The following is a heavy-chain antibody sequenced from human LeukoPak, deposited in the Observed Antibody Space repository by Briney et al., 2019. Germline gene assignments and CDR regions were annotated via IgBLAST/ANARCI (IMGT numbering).Heavy chain of an antibody. D-gene: IGHD6-19*01. V-gene: IGHV1-46*01. CDR1: GYTFTSYY. CDR2: INPSAVST. CDR3: ARKGDIAVAGLILDH. J-gene: IGHJ4*02. Sequence: ASVKVSCKASGYTFTSYYLHWVRQAPGQGLEWMGIINPSAVSTSYAQKFQGRVTMTRDTATSTVYMELSSLRAEDTAVYYCARKGDIAVAGLILDHWGQGNLVTVSS.